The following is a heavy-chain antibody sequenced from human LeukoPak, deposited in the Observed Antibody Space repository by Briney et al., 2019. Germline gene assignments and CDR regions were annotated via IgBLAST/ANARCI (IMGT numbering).Heavy chain of an antibody. Sequence: VGSLRLSCAASGFTFISYWMSWVRQAPGKGLEWVANIKQDGSEKYYVDSVKGRFTISRDNAKNSLYLKMNSLRAEDTAVYCCAREPFIVGQYDYWGQGTLVTVSS. J-gene: IGHJ4*02. CDR3: AREPFIVGQYDY. D-gene: IGHD1-26*01. CDR1: GFTFISYW. CDR2: IKQDGSEK. V-gene: IGHV3-7*03.